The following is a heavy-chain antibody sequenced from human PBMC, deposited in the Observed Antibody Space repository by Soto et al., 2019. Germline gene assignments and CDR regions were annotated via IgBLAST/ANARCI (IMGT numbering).Heavy chain of an antibody. CDR3: ARENIVVVPAALRRGAFDI. CDR2: ISAYNGNT. CDR1: GYTFTSYG. J-gene: IGHJ3*02. V-gene: IGHV1-18*01. D-gene: IGHD2-2*01. Sequence: ASVKVSCKASGYTFTSYGISWVRQAPGQGLERMGWISAYNGNTNYAQKLQGRVTMTTDTSTSTAYMELRSLRSDDTAVYYCARENIVVVPAALRRGAFDIRGQGTMVTVS.